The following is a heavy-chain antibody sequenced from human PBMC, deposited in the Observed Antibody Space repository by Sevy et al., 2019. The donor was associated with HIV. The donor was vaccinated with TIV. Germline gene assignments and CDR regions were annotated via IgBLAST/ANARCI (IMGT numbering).Heavy chain of an antibody. J-gene: IGHJ6*02. D-gene: IGHD2-2*02. CDR2: ISSSGSTI. CDR1: EFTFSDYY. Sequence: GGSLRLSCAASEFTFSDYYMSWIRQAPGKGLEWVSYISSSGSTIYYGDSVKGGFSISRDNAKNSLYLQMNSLRAEDTAVYYCARRQYCSSTSCYKDRYYYGMDVWGQGTTVTVSS. CDR3: ARRQYCSSTSCYKDRYYYGMDV. V-gene: IGHV3-11*01.